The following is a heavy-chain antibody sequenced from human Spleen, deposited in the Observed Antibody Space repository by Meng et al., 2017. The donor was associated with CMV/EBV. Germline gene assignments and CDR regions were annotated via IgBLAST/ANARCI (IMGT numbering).Heavy chain of an antibody. V-gene: IGHV3-19*01. CDR3: ARGGAAGYYGSGTYYNFDY. CDR2: VSWNGSRT. D-gene: IGHD3-10*01. Sequence: GESLKISCAASGFTFSNSDMNWVRQAPGKGLGWVSGVSWNGSRTHYADSVKGRFIISRDTSKNTLYLQMNSLRAEDTAVYYCARGGAAGYYGSGTYYNFDYWGQGTLVTVSS. J-gene: IGHJ4*02. CDR1: GFTFSNSD.